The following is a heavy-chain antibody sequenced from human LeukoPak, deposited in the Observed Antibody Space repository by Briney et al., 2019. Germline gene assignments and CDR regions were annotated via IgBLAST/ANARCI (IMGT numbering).Heavy chain of an antibody. J-gene: IGHJ6*03. CDR1: GGSFCGYY. Sequence: SETLSLTCAVYGGSFCGYYWSWIRQPPGKGLEWIGEITRDGSTNYNPSLKSRVTMSLDTSKNQFSLKPSSVTAADTAVYYCARDSVGYSYGYDYYYMDVWGKGTTVTVSS. CDR3: ARDSVGYSYGYDYYYMDV. V-gene: IGHV4-34*01. CDR2: ITRDGST. D-gene: IGHD5-18*01.